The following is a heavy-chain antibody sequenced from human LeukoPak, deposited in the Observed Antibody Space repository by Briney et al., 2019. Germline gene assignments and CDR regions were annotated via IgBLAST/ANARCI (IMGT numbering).Heavy chain of an antibody. CDR1: GFTVSSNY. J-gene: IGHJ3*02. D-gene: IGHD5-12*01. CDR2: IYSGGST. CDR3: ARDGSRGYEDTPVDAFDI. V-gene: IGHV3-53*01. Sequence: GGSLRLSCAASGFTVSSNYMSWVRQAPGKGLEWVSVIYSGGSTYYADSVKGRFTISRDNSKNTLYLQMNSLRAEDTAVYYCARDGSRGYEDTPVDAFDIWGQGTMVTVSS.